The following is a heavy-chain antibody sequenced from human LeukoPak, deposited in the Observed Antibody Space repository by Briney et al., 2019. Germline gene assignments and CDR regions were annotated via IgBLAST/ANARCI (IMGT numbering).Heavy chain of an antibody. CDR2: IYYSGST. Sequence: PSETLSLTCTVSGGSISSSSYYWGWIRQPPGKGLEWIGSIYYSGSTYYNPSLKSRVTISVDTSKNQFSLKLSSVTAADTAVYYCARAYYYDSSGYSHLRSPFDYWGQGTLVTVSS. D-gene: IGHD3-22*01. CDR3: ARAYYYDSSGYSHLRSPFDY. V-gene: IGHV4-39*07. CDR1: GGSISSSSYY. J-gene: IGHJ4*02.